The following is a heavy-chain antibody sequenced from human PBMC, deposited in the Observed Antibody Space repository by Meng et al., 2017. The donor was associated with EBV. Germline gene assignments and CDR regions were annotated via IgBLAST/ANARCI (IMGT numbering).Heavy chain of an antibody. V-gene: IGHV3-21*01. D-gene: IGHD2-8*01. Sequence: EVELVEVGGGLVKPGESLRLSCAASGFTPRSYSMNWVRLAPGKGLEWVSSISSNSIDIYYADLVKGRFTISRDNAKNSLFLQMNSLRAEDTAVYYCARDRTSNRFDYWGQGTLVTVSS. J-gene: IGHJ4*02. CDR3: ARDRTSNRFDY. CDR1: GFTPRSYS. CDR2: ISSNSIDI.